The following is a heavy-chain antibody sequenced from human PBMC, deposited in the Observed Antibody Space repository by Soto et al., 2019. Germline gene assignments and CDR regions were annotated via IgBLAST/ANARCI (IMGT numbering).Heavy chain of an antibody. CDR2: IYYSGST. V-gene: IGHV4-59*01. CDR1: GGSSSSYY. CDR3: ARLEGGKVDS. Sequence: SETLSLTCTVSGGSSSSYYWSWIRQPPGKGLEWIGYIYYSGSTNYNPSLKSRVTISVDMSKNQFSLKLSSVTAADTAVYYCARLEGGKVDSWGQGTLVTVSS. J-gene: IGHJ4*02. D-gene: IGHD3-3*01.